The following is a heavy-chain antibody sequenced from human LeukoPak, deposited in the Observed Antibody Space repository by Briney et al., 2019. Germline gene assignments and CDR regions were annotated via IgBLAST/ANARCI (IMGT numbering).Heavy chain of an antibody. Sequence: GGSLRLSCAASGFTFSSYEMNWVRQAPGKGLEWVSYISSSCSTIYYADSVKGRFTTSRDNAKNSLYLQMNSLRAEDTAVYYCARRHCSSTSCYVGAFDYWGQGTLVTVSS. CDR1: GFTFSSYE. J-gene: IGHJ4*02. CDR2: ISSSCSTI. V-gene: IGHV3-48*03. CDR3: ARRHCSSTSCYVGAFDY. D-gene: IGHD2-2*01.